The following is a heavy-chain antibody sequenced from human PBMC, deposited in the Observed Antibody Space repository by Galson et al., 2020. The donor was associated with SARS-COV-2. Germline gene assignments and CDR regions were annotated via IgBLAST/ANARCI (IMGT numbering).Heavy chain of an antibody. J-gene: IGHJ6*03. D-gene: IGHD3-3*01. Sequence: GGSLRLSCAASGFTFSAPYMAWVRQAPGTGLEWVGRIRNKADTYTTDYAASVKGRFTISRDDSKNSLHLQMTSLKTEDTAVYYCARDRAYDWWGAYYMDVWGKGTTVTVSS. CDR3: ARDRAYDWWGAYYMDV. CDR2: IRNKADTYTT. CDR1: GFTFSAPY. V-gene: IGHV3-72*01.